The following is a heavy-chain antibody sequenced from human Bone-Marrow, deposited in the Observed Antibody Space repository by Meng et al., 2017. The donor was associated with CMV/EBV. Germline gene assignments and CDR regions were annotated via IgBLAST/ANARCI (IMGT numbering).Heavy chain of an antibody. CDR1: GYTFTSYD. J-gene: IGHJ6*02. V-gene: IGHV1-8*01. D-gene: IGHD3-3*01. Sequence: ASVKVSCKASGYTFTSYDINWVRQATGQGLEWMGWMNPNSGNTGYAQKFQGRVTMTRDTSTSTVYMELSSLRSEDTAVYYCARAGIRFLEWLLSAMDVWGQGTTVTVSS. CDR3: ARAGIRFLEWLLSAMDV. CDR2: MNPNSGNT.